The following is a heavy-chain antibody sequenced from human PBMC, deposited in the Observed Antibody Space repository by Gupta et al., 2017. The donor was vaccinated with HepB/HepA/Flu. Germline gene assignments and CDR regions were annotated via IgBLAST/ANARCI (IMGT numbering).Heavy chain of an antibody. CDR3: TKASKFCTDETCYNGFFYDMDV. Sequence: LESCVGSVQPGGSLTLSCTVPALLSASYAISWVRQAPGKGLQWVSSISESGDDTYDAEGVQGRFTISRETSVNTFFLEMDNLRVEDTAGYYCTKASKFCTDETCYNGFFYDMDVWGKGTTVTVSS. D-gene: IGHD2-2*02. CDR2: ISESGDDT. V-gene: IGHV3-23*01. CDR1: ALLSASYA. J-gene: IGHJ6*03.